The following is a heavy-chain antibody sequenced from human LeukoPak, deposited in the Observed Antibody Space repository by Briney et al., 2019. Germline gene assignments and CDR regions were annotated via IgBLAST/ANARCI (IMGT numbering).Heavy chain of an antibody. CDR1: GFTFSSHG. CDR3: AKRGFCSGGSCYSFHFDY. CDR2: MSYDGSNI. J-gene: IGHJ4*02. V-gene: IGHV3-30*18. D-gene: IGHD2-15*01. Sequence: PGTSLRLSCVASGFTFSSHGMHWVRQAPGKGLEWVALMSYDGSNIKYADSVKGRFTISRDNSKNTLYLEMNSLRAEDTAVYYCAKRGFCSGGSCYSFHFDYWGQGTLVTVSP.